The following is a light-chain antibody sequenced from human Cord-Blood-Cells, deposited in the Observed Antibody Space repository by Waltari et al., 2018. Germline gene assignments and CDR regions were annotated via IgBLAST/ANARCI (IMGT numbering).Light chain of an antibody. CDR3: QQYYSTPT. Sequence: DIVMTQSPDSLAVSLGERATINCKSRQSVLYSPNNKTYLAWYQQKPGQPPKLLIYWASTRESGVPDRFSGSGSGTDFTLTISSLQAEDVAVYYCQQYYSTPTFGQGTKVEIK. V-gene: IGKV4-1*01. J-gene: IGKJ1*01. CDR1: QSVLYSPNNKTY. CDR2: WAS.